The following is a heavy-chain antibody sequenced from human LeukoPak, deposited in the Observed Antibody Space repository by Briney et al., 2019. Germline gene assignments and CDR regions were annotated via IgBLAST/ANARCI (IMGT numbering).Heavy chain of an antibody. CDR1: GGSVSSSSYY. D-gene: IGHD5-12*01. J-gene: IGHJ4*02. CDR2: IYYSGST. Sequence: SETLSLTCTVSGGSVSSSSYYWGWIRQPPGKGLEWIGSIYYSGSTYYNPSLKSRVTISVDTSKNQFSLKLSSVTAADTAVYYCARQEEWLRFFDYWGQGTLVTVSS. V-gene: IGHV4-39*01. CDR3: ARQEEWLRFFDY.